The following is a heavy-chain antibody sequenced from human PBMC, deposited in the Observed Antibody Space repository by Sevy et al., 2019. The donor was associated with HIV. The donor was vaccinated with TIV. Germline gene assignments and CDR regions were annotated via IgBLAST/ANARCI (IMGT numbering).Heavy chain of an antibody. CDR1: GFTFSSYS. Sequence: GGSLRLSCAASGFTFSSYSMNWVRQAPGKGLEWVSSISSSSSYIYYADSVKGRFTISRDNAKNSLYLQMNSRRAEDTAVYYCAREGASGGDIVVVPAAMEVDVWGKGTTVTVSS. V-gene: IGHV3-21*01. CDR2: ISSSSSYI. J-gene: IGHJ6*04. D-gene: IGHD2-2*01. CDR3: AREGASGGDIVVVPAAMEVDV.